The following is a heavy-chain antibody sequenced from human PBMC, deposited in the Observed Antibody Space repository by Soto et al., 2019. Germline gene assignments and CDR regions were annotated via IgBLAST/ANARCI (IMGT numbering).Heavy chain of an antibody. V-gene: IGHV4-31*03. CDR1: GGSISSGGYY. J-gene: IGHJ4*02. CDR2: IYYSGSN. D-gene: IGHD2-2*01. CDR3: ARGRDQLLLSGFDY. Sequence: QVQLQESGPGLVKPSQTLSLTCTVSGGSISSGGYYWSWIRQHPGKGLEWIGYIYYSGSNYYNPSLKSRVTISVDTSKNQFSLKLSSVTAADTAVYYCARGRDQLLLSGFDYWGQGTLVTVSS.